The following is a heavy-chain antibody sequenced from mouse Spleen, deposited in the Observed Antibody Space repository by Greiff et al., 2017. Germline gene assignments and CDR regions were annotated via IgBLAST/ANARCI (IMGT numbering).Heavy chain of an antibody. V-gene: IGHV1-69*01. CDR3: AREGLGRYAMDY. J-gene: IGHJ4*01. CDR2: IDTSDSYT. Sequence: QVQLQQSGAELVMPGASVKMSCKASGYTFTDYWMHWVKQRPGQGLEWIGAIDTSDSYTSYNQKFKGKATLTVDESSSTAYMQLSSLTSEDSAVYCCAREGLGRYAMDYWGQGTSVTGSS. D-gene: IGHD4-1*01. CDR1: GYTFTDYW.